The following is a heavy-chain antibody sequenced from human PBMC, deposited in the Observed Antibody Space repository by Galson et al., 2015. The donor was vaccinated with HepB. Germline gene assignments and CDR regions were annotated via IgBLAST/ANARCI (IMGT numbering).Heavy chain of an antibody. CDR1: GFALNNYS. CDR3: AKGGGQWLVGIYLDY. V-gene: IGHV3-21*01. D-gene: IGHD6-19*01. J-gene: IGHJ4*02. CDR2: ISSSSSDI. Sequence: FPRLPYAASGFALNNYSMNWVPQAPGTGLEWVSSISSSSSDIYDADSVKGRFTISRDNSKNTLYLQMNSLRAEDTAVYYCAKGGGQWLVGIYLDYWGQGTLVTVSS.